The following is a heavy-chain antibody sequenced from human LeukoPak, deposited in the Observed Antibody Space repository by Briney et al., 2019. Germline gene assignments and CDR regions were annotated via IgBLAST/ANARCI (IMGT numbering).Heavy chain of an antibody. CDR1: GFTFSSYA. J-gene: IGHJ5*02. CDR3: AKGPGIAAAGPKYDP. D-gene: IGHD6-13*01. CDR2: ISGSGGST. V-gene: IGHV3-23*01. Sequence: GGSLRLSCAASGFTFSSYAMSWVRQAPGKGXXXXXXISGSGGSTYYADSVKGRFTISRDNSKNTLYLQMNSLRAEDTAVYYCAKGPGIAAAGPKYDPWGQGTLVTVSS.